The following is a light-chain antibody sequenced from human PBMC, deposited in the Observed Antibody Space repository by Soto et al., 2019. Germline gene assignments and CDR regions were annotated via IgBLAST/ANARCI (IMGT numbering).Light chain of an antibody. Sequence: IEMTHCPSSLSEYVGNRVTITCRASQIISSWLAWYQQKPGKAPQLLIYDASSLETGVPSRFSGSGSGTEFTLTISSLQPEDFATYYCQQYRTFGQGTMVAI. CDR1: QIISSW. V-gene: IGKV1-5*01. J-gene: IGKJ1*01. CDR3: QQYRT. CDR2: DAS.